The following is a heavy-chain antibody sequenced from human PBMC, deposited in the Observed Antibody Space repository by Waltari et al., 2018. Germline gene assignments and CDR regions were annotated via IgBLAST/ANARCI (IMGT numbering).Heavy chain of an antibody. CDR3: ATDPRSPGIVAEGV. CDR1: GYTFTGYY. V-gene: IGHV1-2*02. J-gene: IGHJ4*02. D-gene: IGHD6-13*01. Sequence: QVQLVQSGAEVKKPGASVKVSCKASGYTFTGYYMHWVRQAPGQGLEWMGWINPNNGGTNYAQKLQSRVTMTRETSISTAYIELSRLRSDDTGVYYCATDPRSPGIVAEGVWGQGTLVTVSS. CDR2: INPNNGGT.